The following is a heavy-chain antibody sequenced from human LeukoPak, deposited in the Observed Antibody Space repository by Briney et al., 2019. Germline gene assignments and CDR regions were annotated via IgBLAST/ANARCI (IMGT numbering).Heavy chain of an antibody. J-gene: IGHJ4*02. V-gene: IGHV3-23*01. CDR3: VKLRTETASSFDL. Sequence: PGGSLRLSCAASGFNLNSYGMSWVRQAPGKGLEWISTNSGAGGSKYYADSVRGRFSISRDNPKNMLYVQMDSLRADDTAVYYCVKLRTETASSFDLWGQGTLVTVS. D-gene: IGHD1-1*01. CDR2: NSGAGGSK. CDR1: GFNLNSYG.